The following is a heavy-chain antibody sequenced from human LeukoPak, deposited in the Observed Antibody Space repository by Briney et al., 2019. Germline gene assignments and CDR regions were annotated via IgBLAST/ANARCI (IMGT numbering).Heavy chain of an antibody. CDR1: GFTFTSSA. J-gene: IGHJ6*02. CDR3: AADPTAAGTYYYYGMDV. V-gene: IGHV1-58*02. D-gene: IGHD6-13*01. Sequence: SGKVSCKASGFTFTSSAMQWVQQARGQRLEWIGWIVVGSGNTNYAQKFQERVTITRDMSTSTAYMELSSLRSEDTAVYYCAADPTAAGTYYYYGMDVWGQGTTVTVSS. CDR2: IVVGSGNT.